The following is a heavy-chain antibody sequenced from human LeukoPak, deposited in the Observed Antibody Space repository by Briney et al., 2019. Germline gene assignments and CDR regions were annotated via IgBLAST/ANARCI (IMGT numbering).Heavy chain of an antibody. CDR2: ISNSSSTI. CDR1: GFTFSSYS. J-gene: IGHJ4*02. D-gene: IGHD4-17*01. V-gene: IGHV3-48*04. CDR3: ARGKTYGDYSPGGY. Sequence: GGSLRLSCAASGFTFSSYSMNWVRQAPGKGLEWVSYISNSSSTIYYADSVKGRFTISRDNAKNSLYLQMNSLRAEDTAVYYCARGKTYGDYSPGGYWGQGTLVTVSS.